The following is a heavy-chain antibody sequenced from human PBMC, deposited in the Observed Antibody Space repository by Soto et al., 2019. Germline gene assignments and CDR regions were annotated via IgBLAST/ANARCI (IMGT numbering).Heavy chain of an antibody. V-gene: IGHV1-69*06. CDR1: GGNFSRNA. CDR3: SREMTSGYYLTWLAP. CDR2: IVPIFGTP. J-gene: IGHJ5*02. Sequence: QMQLVQSGAEVKEPGSSVKVSCKASGGNFSRNAVSWVRQAPGQGLEWVGAIVPIFGTPNYAPKFRGRVTITADKSTDSVLMELSSLTSEDTAIYYCSREMTSGYYLTWLAPLGQGTLVTVSS. D-gene: IGHD5-18*01.